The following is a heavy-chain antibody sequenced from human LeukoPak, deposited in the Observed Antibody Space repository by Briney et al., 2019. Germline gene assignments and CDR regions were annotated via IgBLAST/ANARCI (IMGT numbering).Heavy chain of an antibody. CDR1: GYNFPTYW. Sequence: GESLQISCKGSGYNFPTYWIGWVRQVPGKGREWIGIIYPDDSDTRYSPSFHGQVPISADQSISTAYLQWSSLRASDTALYYCARGKSSSGWFDLWGQGTRVIISS. V-gene: IGHV5-51*01. CDR2: IYPDDSDT. D-gene: IGHD6-13*01. CDR3: ARGKSSSGWFDL. J-gene: IGHJ5*02.